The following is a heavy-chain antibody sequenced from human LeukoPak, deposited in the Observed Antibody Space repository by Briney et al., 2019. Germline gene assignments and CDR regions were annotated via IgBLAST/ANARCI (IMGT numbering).Heavy chain of an antibody. Sequence: PSETLSLTCTVSGYSISSGYFWGWIRQTPGTGLEWIGSLSHSGSTYYNQSLKSRVTISVDRSKNQLSLKLSSVTAADTAVYYCAREIVVVPAAHYYYYYDMDVWGKGTTVTVSS. J-gene: IGHJ6*03. CDR2: LSHSGST. CDR1: GYSISSGYF. CDR3: AREIVVVPAAHYYYYYDMDV. D-gene: IGHD2-2*01. V-gene: IGHV4-38-2*02.